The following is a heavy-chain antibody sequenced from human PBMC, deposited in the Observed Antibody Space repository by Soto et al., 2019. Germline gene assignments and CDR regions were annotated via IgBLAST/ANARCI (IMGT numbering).Heavy chain of an antibody. J-gene: IGHJ6*02. CDR3: ARSNMMNYGMDV. CDR1: GGTFSSYA. Sequence: QVQLVQSGAEVKKPGSSVKVSCKASGGTFSSYAISWVRQAPGQGLEWMGGISPIFGTANYAQKFQGRVTITADESTSTDYMELSSLRSEDTAVYYCARSNMMNYGMDVWGQGTTVTVSS. D-gene: IGHD3-16*01. CDR2: ISPIFGTA. V-gene: IGHV1-69*01.